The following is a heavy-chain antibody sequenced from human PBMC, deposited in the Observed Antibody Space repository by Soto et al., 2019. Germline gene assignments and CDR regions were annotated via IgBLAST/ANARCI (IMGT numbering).Heavy chain of an antibody. CDR1: GGTFSSYA. D-gene: IGHD2-2*01. Sequence: SVKVSCKASGGTFSSYAISWVRQAPGQGLEWMGGIIPIFGTANYAQKFQGRVTITADKSTSTAYMELSSLRSEDTAVYYCAPGIVVVPAATSSYYYYRMDVWGQGTTVTVSS. V-gene: IGHV1-69*06. J-gene: IGHJ6*02. CDR3: APGIVVVPAATSSYYYYRMDV. CDR2: IIPIFGTA.